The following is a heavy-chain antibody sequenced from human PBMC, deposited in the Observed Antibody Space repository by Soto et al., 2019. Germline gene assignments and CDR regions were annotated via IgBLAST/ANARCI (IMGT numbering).Heavy chain of an antibody. J-gene: IGHJ4*02. CDR1: GGSISSGNYY. CDR2: ISYSGST. V-gene: IGHV4-30-4*01. CDR3: ATMGTPATGLYYFDY. D-gene: IGHD1-7*01. Sequence: QVQLQESGPGLVKPSQTLSLTCTVSGGSISSGNYYWSWIRQPPGKGLEWIGFISYSGSTYYNASLQSRVTISVDTSKKQFSLNLSFVTAADTAVYYCATMGTPATGLYYFDYWGQGTLVTVSS.